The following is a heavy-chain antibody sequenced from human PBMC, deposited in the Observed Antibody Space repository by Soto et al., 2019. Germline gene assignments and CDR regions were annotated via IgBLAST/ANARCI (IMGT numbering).Heavy chain of an antibody. V-gene: IGHV3-30*18. J-gene: IGHJ6*01. CDR3: AKDLLELLGYCISTSCPVHYYYGMDV. Sequence: PGGSLRLSCAASGFTFGNYGMHWVRQAPGKGLEWVADISYDGSNKYYADSVKDRFTISRDNSKNTLYLQMNSLRAQDTAVYFCAKDLLELLGYCISTSCPVHYYYGMDVWGQGTTVTVTS. CDR2: ISYDGSNK. CDR1: GFTFGNYG. D-gene: IGHD2-2*01.